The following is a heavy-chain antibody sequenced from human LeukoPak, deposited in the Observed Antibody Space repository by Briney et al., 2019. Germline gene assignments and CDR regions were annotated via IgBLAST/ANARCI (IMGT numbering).Heavy chain of an antibody. D-gene: IGHD4-17*01. CDR2: MNPNSGNT. CDR3: ARGGRGGDSVPCCP. CDR1: GGTFSSYA. J-gene: IGHJ5*02. V-gene: IGHV1-8*02. Sequence: ASVKVSCKASGGTFSSYAINWVRQATGQGLEWMGWMNPNSGNTGYAQQFQGRVTMTRNTSISTAYMELSSLRSEDTAVYYCARGGRGGDSVPCCPWGQGTLVTVSS.